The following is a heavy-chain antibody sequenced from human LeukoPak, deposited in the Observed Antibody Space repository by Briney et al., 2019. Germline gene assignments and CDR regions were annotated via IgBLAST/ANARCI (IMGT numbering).Heavy chain of an antibody. V-gene: IGHV1-46*01. CDR2: IDPSGGST. D-gene: IGHD1-26*01. CDR1: GYTFTSYY. J-gene: IGHJ4*02. Sequence: ASVKVSCKASGYTFTSYYMHWVRQAPGQGLEWMGIIDPSGGSTSYAQKFQGRVTMTRDMSTSTVYMELSSLRSEDTAVYYCARGIRSGSYYGLWFFDYWGQGTPVTVSS. CDR3: ARGIRSGSYYGLWFFDY.